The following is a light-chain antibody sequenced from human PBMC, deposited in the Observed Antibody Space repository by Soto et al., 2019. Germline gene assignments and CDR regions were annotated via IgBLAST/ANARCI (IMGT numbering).Light chain of an antibody. CDR2: EVS. CDR3: SSYTSSSTWV. CDR1: SSDIGTYNR. Sequence: QSALTQPPSVSGSPGQSVTISCTGTSSDIGTYNRVSWYHQPPGTAPKLLIFEVSYRPSGVPDRFSGSKSGYTASLTISGLQTEDEGDYFCSSYTSSSTWVFGGGTKLTVL. J-gene: IGLJ3*02. V-gene: IGLV2-18*02.